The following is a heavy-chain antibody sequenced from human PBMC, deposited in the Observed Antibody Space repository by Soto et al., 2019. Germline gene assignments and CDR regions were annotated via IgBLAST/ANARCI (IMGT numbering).Heavy chain of an antibody. D-gene: IGHD3-10*01. CDR1: GGSISSGGYY. CDR3: AREYYYGSGPWY. Sequence: SETLSLTCTVSGGSISSGGYYWSWIRPHPGKGLEWIGYIYYSASTSYNPSLKSRVTISVDTTKNQFSLKLSLRSDDTAVYYCAREYYYGSGPWYWGQGTLVTVSS. J-gene: IGHJ4*02. CDR2: IYYSAST. V-gene: IGHV4-31*03.